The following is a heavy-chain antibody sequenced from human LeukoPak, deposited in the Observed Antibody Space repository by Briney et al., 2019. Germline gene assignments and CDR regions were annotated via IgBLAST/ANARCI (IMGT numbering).Heavy chain of an antibody. J-gene: IGHJ4*02. CDR1: GDSMSNYY. V-gene: IGHV4-59*01. D-gene: IGHD3-10*01. Sequence: PSETLSLTCTVSGDSMSNYYWTWIRQPPGKELEWIGSISYSGSTNYNPSLKSRVTMSVDTSKNQFSLKLNSVTAADTAVYYCARSGLLRGVSTWGQGTLVTVSS. CDR3: ARSGLLRGVST. CDR2: ISYSGST.